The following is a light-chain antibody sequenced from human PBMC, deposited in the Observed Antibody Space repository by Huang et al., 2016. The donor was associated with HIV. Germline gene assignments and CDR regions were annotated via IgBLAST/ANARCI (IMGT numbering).Light chain of an antibody. V-gene: IGKV3-15*01. CDR2: GTS. J-gene: IGKJ2*01. CDR1: QSVSRN. Sequence: EIVMTQSPATLSVSPGERATLSCRASQSVSRNLAWHQQKPGQAPRLLIYGTSTRATGIPARCSGSGSGTEFTLTISSLQSEDFAVYYCQQYNNWPYTFGQGTKLEIK. CDR3: QQYNNWPYT.